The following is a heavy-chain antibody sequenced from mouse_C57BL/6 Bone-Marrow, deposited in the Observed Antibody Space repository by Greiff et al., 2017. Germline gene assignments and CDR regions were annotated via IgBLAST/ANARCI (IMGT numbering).Heavy chain of an antibody. V-gene: IGHV2-2*01. CDR1: GFSLTSYG. D-gene: IGHD2-4*01. J-gene: IGHJ3*01. CDR3: AINCDYGVNFAY. CDR2: IWSGGST. Sequence: VKLVESGPGLVQPSQSLSITCTVSGFSLTSYGVHWVRQSPGKGLEWLGVIWSGGSTDYNAAFISRLSISKDNSKSKVFFKMNSLQSDDTAIYYCAINCDYGVNFAYWGQGTLVTVSA.